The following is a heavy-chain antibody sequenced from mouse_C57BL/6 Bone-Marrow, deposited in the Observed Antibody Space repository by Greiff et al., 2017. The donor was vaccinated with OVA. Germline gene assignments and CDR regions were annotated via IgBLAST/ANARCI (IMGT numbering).Heavy chain of an antibody. Sequence: VQLQQSGAELARPGASVKMSCKASGYTFTSYTMHWVKQRPGQGLEWLGYINPSSGYTKYNQKFKDKATLTADKSSSTAYLQLSSLTSEDSAVYYCARPVYYDPYYFDYWGQGTTLTVSS. CDR3: ARPVYYDPYYFDY. J-gene: IGHJ2*01. CDR2: INPSSGYT. V-gene: IGHV1-4*01. D-gene: IGHD2-4*01. CDR1: GYTFTSYT.